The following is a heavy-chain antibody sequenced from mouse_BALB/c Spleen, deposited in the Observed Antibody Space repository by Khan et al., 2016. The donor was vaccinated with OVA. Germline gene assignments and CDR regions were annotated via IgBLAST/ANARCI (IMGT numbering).Heavy chain of an antibody. CDR1: GFTFSTYA. D-gene: IGHD1-1*01. J-gene: IGHJ1*01. V-gene: IGHV5-9-3*01. CDR3: ARPPITTVVATSYWFFDV. CDR2: ISTGDTYT. Sequence: EVELVESGGGLVQSGGSLKLSCAASGFTFSTYAMSWVRQTPEKRLEWVATISTGDTYTYYPDSVKGRFTISRDNAKNTLYLQMSSLRSEDTAMYYCARPPITTVVATSYWFFDVWGAGTTVTVST.